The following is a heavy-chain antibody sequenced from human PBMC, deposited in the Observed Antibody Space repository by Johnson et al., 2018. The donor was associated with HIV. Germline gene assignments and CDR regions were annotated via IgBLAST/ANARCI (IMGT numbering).Heavy chain of an antibody. V-gene: IGHV3-7*03. Sequence: VQLMESGGNLVQRGGSLRLSCAASGFTFSSYWMSWVRQTPGKGLEWVANIKEDGSEKNYVDAVKGRFTISRDNAKNSLYLQMNSLRAEDTALYYCARESMVQGVTLYVVYAFDIWGQGTMVTVSS. CDR2: IKEDGSEK. CDR3: ARESMVQGVTLYVVYAFDI. D-gene: IGHD3-10*01. CDR1: GFTFSSYW. J-gene: IGHJ3*02.